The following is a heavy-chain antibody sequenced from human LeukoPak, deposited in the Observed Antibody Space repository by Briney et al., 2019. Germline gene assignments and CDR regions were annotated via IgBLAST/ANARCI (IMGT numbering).Heavy chain of an antibody. CDR2: IYSGGTT. J-gene: IGHJ4*02. V-gene: IGHV3-66*01. CDR1: GFTVSGNY. Sequence: GGSLRLSCVASGFTVSGNYMSWVRQAPGKGLQWVSVIYSGGTTYYVDSVKGRFIISRDRSKNTLYLQMNSVRAEDSAMYYCARGSGTYPSPMDYWGQGTLVTVSS. D-gene: IGHD1-26*01. CDR3: ARGSGTYPSPMDY.